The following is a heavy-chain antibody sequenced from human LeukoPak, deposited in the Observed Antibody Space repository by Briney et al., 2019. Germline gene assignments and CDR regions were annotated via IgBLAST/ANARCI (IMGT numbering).Heavy chain of an antibody. CDR3: TRALSGCVLCFDY. CDR2: MNPNSGNT. CDR1: GCTFTSHD. Sequence: GASVKVSCTASGCTFTSHDINWVRQATGQGLEWLGWMNPNSGNTGYAQKFQGRVTMTRDTSISTAYMELTSLTSEDTAVYYCTRALSGCVLCFDYWGQGTLVTVSS. V-gene: IGHV1-8*01. D-gene: IGHD6-19*01. J-gene: IGHJ4*02.